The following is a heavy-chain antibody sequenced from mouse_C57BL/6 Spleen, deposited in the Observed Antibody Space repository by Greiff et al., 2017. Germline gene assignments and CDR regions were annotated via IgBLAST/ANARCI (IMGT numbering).Heavy chain of an antibody. CDR1: GYTFTSYG. J-gene: IGHJ2*01. D-gene: IGHD2-3*01. V-gene: IGHV1-81*01. Sequence: QVQLQQSGAELARPGASVKLSCKASGYTFTSYGISWVKQRTGQGLEWIGEIYPRSGNTYYNEKFKGKATLTADKSSSTAYMELRSLTSEDSAVYFCARCDDGYSLFDYWGQGTTLTVSS. CDR2: IYPRSGNT. CDR3: ARCDDGYSLFDY.